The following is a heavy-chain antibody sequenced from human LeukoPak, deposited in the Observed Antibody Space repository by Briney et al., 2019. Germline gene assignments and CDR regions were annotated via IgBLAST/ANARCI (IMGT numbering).Heavy chain of an antibody. V-gene: IGHV4-59*08. Sequence: SETLSLTCTVSGGSISSYYWSWIRQPPGKGLEWIGYIYHSGSTNYNPSLKSRVSISVDTSKNQFSLKLSSVTAADTAVYYCARHYDSSAYWYYFDYWGQGTLVTVSS. CDR1: GGSISSYY. D-gene: IGHD3-22*01. J-gene: IGHJ4*02. CDR3: ARHYDSSAYWYYFDY. CDR2: IYHSGST.